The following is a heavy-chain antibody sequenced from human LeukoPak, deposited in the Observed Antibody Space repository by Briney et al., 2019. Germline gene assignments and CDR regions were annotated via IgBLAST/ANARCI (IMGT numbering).Heavy chain of an antibody. J-gene: IGHJ3*02. D-gene: IGHD2/OR15-2a*01. CDR2: ISSSSSTI. CDR3: ASFNRDDAFDI. Sequence: GGSLRLSCAASGFTFSSYSMNWVRQAPGKGLEWVSYISSSSSTIYYADSVKGRFTISRDNAKNSLYLQMNSLRAEDTAVYYCASFNRDDAFDIWGQGTMVTVSS. V-gene: IGHV3-48*01. CDR1: GFTFSSYS.